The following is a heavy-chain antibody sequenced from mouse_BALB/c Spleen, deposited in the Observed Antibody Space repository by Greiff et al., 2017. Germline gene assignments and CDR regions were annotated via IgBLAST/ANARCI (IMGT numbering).Heavy chain of an antibody. CDR2: ISYSGST. CDR3: ARHPIYDGYYEAMDY. V-gene: IGHV3-2*02. J-gene: IGHJ4*01. CDR1: GYSITSDYA. Sequence: EVKVEESGPGLVKPSQSLSLTCTVTGYSITSDYAWNWIRQFPGNKLEWMGYISYSGSTSYNPSLKSRISITRDTSKNQFFLQLNSVTTEDTATYYCARHPIYDGYYEAMDYWGQGTSVTVSS. D-gene: IGHD2-3*01.